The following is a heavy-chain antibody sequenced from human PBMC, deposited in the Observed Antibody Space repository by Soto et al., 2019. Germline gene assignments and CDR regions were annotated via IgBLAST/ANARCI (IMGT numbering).Heavy chain of an antibody. CDR3: VSVRGNRRDGSCYALFDN. CDR2: IKQDGSEK. V-gene: IGHV3-7*01. D-gene: IGHD1-26*01. J-gene: IGHJ4*01. Sequence: GKGLEWVANIKQDGSEKYYVDSVKVRFTISRDNAKTSLFLQMKSRRGEYTAVYYCVSVRGNRRDGSCYALFDNSGEGTLVSV.